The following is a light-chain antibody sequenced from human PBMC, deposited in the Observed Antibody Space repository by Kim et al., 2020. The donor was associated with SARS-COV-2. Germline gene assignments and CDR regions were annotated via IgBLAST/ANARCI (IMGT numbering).Light chain of an antibody. CDR3: QQRSNCQGLT. V-gene: IGKV3-11*01. Sequence: EIVLTQSPATLSLSPGERATLSCRASQSVSSYLAWYQQKPGQAPRLLIYDASNRATGIPARFSGSGSGTDFTLTISSLEPEDFAVYYCQQRSNCQGLTFGPGTKVDIK. CDR2: DAS. CDR1: QSVSSY. J-gene: IGKJ3*01.